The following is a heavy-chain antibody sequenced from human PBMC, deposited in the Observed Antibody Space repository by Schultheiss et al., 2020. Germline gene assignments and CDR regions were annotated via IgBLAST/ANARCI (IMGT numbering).Heavy chain of an antibody. CDR1: GFTFSNAW. J-gene: IGHJ6*03. D-gene: IGHD3-10*01. CDR3: ARDFRGVQGPTVDYYYYYMDV. CDR2: IKQDGSEK. Sequence: GGSLRLSCAASGFTFSNAWMSWVRQAPGKGLEWVANIKQDGSEKYYVDSVKGRFTISRDNAKNSLYLQMNSLRAEDTAVYYCARDFRGVQGPTVDYYYYYMDVWGKGTTVTVSS. V-gene: IGHV3-7*01.